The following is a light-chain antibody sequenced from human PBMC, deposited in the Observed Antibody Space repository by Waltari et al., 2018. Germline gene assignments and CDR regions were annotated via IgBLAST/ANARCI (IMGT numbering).Light chain of an antibody. CDR3: TSFSTISTSL. CDR2: DVT. CDR1: SNDIGEYNH. J-gene: IGLJ3*02. V-gene: IGLV2-14*03. Sequence: QSALTQPASVPGSPGQSITISCTGTSNDIGEYNHGPWYQHQSGKAPKLMIYDVTERPSGVSNRFSGSKSGNTASLTISGLQADDEADYYCTSFSTISTSLFGGGTKVTVL.